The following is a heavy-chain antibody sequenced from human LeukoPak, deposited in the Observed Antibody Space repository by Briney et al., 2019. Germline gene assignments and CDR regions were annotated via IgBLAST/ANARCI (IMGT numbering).Heavy chain of an antibody. J-gene: IGHJ3*02. CDR1: GFTFSSYA. Sequence: GGSLRLSCAASGFTFSSYAMSWVRQAPGKGLEWVSAISGSGGSTYYADSVKGRFTISRDNSKNTLYLQMNSLRAEDTAVYYCAKELLAYCGGDCYSGAFDIWGQGTMVTVSS. V-gene: IGHV3-23*01. CDR2: ISGSGGST. D-gene: IGHD2-21*01. CDR3: AKELLAYCGGDCYSGAFDI.